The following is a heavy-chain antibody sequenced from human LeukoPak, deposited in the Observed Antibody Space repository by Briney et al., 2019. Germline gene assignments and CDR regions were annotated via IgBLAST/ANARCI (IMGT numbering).Heavy chain of an antibody. CDR2: IWYDGSNK. CDR3: AKGVHYYDSSGSTFDI. Sequence: GGSLRLSCAASGFTFSSYGMHWVRQAPGKGLEWVAVIWYDGSNKYYADSVKDRFTISRDNSKNTLYLQMNSLRAEDTAVYYCAKGVHYYDSSGSTFDIWGQGTMVTVSS. CDR1: GFTFSSYG. D-gene: IGHD3-22*01. V-gene: IGHV3-33*06. J-gene: IGHJ3*02.